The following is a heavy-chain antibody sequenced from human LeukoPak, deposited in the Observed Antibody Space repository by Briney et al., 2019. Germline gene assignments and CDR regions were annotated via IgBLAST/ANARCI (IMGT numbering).Heavy chain of an antibody. V-gene: IGHV1-69*04. CDR3: ATRWYYYDSSGYTAAADAFDI. CDR2: IIPILGIA. Sequence: GASVKVSCKASGGTFSSYAISWVRQAPGQGLEWMGRIIPILGIANYAQKFQGRVTITADKSTSTAYMELSSLRSEDTAVYYCATRWYYYDSSGYTAAADAFDIWGQGTMVTVSS. CDR1: GGTFSSYA. D-gene: IGHD3-22*01. J-gene: IGHJ3*02.